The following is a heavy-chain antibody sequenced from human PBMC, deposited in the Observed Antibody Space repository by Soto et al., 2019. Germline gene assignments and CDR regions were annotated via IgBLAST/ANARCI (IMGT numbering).Heavy chain of an antibody. CDR2: ISSGGST. J-gene: IGHJ4*02. D-gene: IGHD3-10*01. CDR1: GFTVSSNY. CDR3: ASGSDYYYGSGSSYDH. V-gene: IGHV3-53*04. Sequence: EVQLVESGGGLVQPGGSLRLSCAASGFTVSSNYMSWVRQAPGKGLELVSVISSGGSTYYADSVKGRFTISRHNSKNTLYLQLNSLCAEDTAVYYCASGSDYYYGSGSSYDHWGQGTLVTVSS.